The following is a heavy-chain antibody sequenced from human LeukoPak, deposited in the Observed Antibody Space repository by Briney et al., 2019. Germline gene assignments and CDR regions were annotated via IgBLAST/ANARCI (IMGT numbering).Heavy chain of an antibody. D-gene: IGHD6-6*01. CDR3: ARVAGGIAARDFDY. CDR2: INTNTGNP. J-gene: IGHJ4*02. Sequence: ASVKVSCKASGYTFTSYAMNWVRQAPRQGLEWMGWINTNTGNPTYAQGFTGRFVFSLDTSVSTAYLQISSLKAEDTAVYYCARVAGGIAARDFDYWGQGTLVTVSS. CDR1: GYTFTSYA. V-gene: IGHV7-4-1*02.